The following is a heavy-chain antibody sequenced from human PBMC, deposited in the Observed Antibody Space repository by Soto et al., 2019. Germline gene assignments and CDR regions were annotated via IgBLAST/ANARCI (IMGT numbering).Heavy chain of an antibody. CDR2: MNPNSGNT. CDR3: ARRRRDYGDFYYYMDV. V-gene: IGHV1-8*01. Sequence: ASGKGSCKASGYTFTSYDINCVRQATGQGLEWMGWMNPNSGNTGYAQKFQGRVTMTRNTSISTAYMELSSLRSEDTAVYYCARRRRDYGDFYYYMDVWGKGTTVPVSS. D-gene: IGHD4-17*01. CDR1: GYTFTSYD. J-gene: IGHJ6*03.